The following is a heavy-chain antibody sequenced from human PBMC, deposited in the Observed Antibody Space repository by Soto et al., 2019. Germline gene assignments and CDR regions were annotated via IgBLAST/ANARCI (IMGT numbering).Heavy chain of an antibody. Sequence: QVQLVQSGAEVKKPGASVKVSCKASGYTFTSYDIHWVRQATGHGLEWMGWMNPNSGNTVYAQKFQGRVTMTRDTSISTAYMELSSLRSEDTAVYYCARERTGTTSNWFDPWGQGTLVTVSS. CDR3: ARERTGTTSNWFDP. CDR2: MNPNSGNT. V-gene: IGHV1-8*01. CDR1: GYTFTSYD. D-gene: IGHD1-7*01. J-gene: IGHJ5*02.